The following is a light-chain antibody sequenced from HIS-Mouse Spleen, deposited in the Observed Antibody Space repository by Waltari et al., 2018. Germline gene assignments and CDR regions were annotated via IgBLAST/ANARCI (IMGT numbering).Light chain of an antibody. Sequence: QSALTQPRSVSGSPGQSVTISCTGTSSDVGGYNYVSWYQQHPGKAPKLMIYYFSKRPSGVPDRFSGSKAGNTASLTISGLQAEDEADYYCCSYAGSYTWVFGGGTKLTVL. J-gene: IGLJ3*02. V-gene: IGLV2-11*01. CDR2: YFS. CDR1: SSDVGGYNY. CDR3: CSYAGSYTWV.